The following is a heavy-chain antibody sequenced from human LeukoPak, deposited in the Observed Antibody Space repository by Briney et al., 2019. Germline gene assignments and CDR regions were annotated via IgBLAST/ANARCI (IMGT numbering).Heavy chain of an antibody. CDR1: GGSISSYY. V-gene: IGHV4-59*01. Sequence: SETLSLTCTVSGGSISSYYWSWIRQPPGKGLEWIGYIYYSGSTNYNPSLKSRVTISVDTSKNQFSLKLSSVTAADTAVYYCARAPPRGSRPNWFDPWGQGTLVTVSS. CDR3: ARAPPRGSRPNWFDP. D-gene: IGHD6-13*01. CDR2: IYYSGST. J-gene: IGHJ5*02.